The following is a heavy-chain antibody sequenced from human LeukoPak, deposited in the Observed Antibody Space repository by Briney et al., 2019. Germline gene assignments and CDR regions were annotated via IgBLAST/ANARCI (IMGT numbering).Heavy chain of an antibody. CDR3: ARDPHIVVVTATSLGYFDL. D-gene: IGHD2-21*02. V-gene: IGHV3-30*04. CDR2: ISYDGSNK. J-gene: IGHJ2*01. Sequence: GRSLRLSCAAFGFTFSSYAMHWVRQAPGKGLEWVAVISYDGSNKYYADSVKGRFTISRDNSKNTLYLQMNSLRAEDTAVYYCARDPHIVVVTATSLGYFDLWGRGTLVTVSS. CDR1: GFTFSSYA.